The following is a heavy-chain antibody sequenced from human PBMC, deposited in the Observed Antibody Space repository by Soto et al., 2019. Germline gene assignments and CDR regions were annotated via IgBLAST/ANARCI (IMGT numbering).Heavy chain of an antibody. CDR2: IWYDGSNK. CDR1: GFTFSSYG. Sequence: HPGGSLRLSCAASGFTFSSYGMHWVRQAPGKGLEWVAVIWYDGSNKYYADSVKGRFTISRDNSKNTLYLQMNSLRAEDTAVYYCARDLGSSWYYFDYWGQGTLVTVSS. J-gene: IGHJ4*02. D-gene: IGHD6-13*01. V-gene: IGHV3-33*01. CDR3: ARDLGSSWYYFDY.